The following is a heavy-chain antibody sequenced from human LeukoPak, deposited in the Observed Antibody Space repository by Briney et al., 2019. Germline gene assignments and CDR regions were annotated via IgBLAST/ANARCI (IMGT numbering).Heavy chain of an antibody. Sequence: NSGGTNYAQKFQGRFTMTRDTSISTDYMEVSRLRSDDTAVYYCATVPFGTMIVEYYFHYWGQGTLVTVSS. V-gene: IGHV1-2*02. CDR3: ATVPFGTMIVEYYFHY. CDR2: NSGGT. J-gene: IGHJ4*02. D-gene: IGHD3-22*01.